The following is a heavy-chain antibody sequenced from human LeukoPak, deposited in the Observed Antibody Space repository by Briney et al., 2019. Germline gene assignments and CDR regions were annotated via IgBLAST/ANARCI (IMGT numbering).Heavy chain of an antibody. CDR2: IYYSGST. D-gene: IGHD4-17*01. CDR3: ARGLAATTVTTFDKRYYFDY. J-gene: IGHJ4*02. CDR1: GGSISSGGYY. V-gene: IGHV4-31*03. Sequence: SETLSLTCTVSGGSISSGGYYWSWIRQHPGKGLEWIGYIYYSGSTYYNPSLKSRVTISVDTSKNQFSLKLSSVTAADTAVYYCARGLAATTVTTFDKRYYFDYWGQGTLVTVSS.